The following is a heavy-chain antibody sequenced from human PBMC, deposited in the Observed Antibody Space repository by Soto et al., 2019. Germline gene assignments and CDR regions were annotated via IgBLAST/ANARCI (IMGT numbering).Heavy chain of an antibody. V-gene: IGHV3-23*01. Sequence: EVQLLESGGGLVQPGGSLRLSCAASGFTFSSYAMSWVRQAPGKGLEWVSAISGSGGSTYYADSVKGRFTISRDNSKNTLYLQMNSLRAEDTAVYYCVCYRGGYYYGGMDVWGQGTTVTVSS. J-gene: IGHJ6*02. D-gene: IGHD2-2*01. CDR2: ISGSGGST. CDR3: VCYRGGYYYGGMDV. CDR1: GFTFSSYA.